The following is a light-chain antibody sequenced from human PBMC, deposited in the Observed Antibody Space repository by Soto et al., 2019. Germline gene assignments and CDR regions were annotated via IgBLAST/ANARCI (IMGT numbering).Light chain of an antibody. Sequence: QSALTQPPSASGSPGQSVTISCTGTSGDVGGYNYVSWYQQHPGKAPKLIIYEVSKGPSGVPDRFSGSKSGNTASLTVSGLQAEDEADYYCSSYAGSDNDVFGTGTKVTVL. V-gene: IGLV2-8*01. CDR2: EVS. J-gene: IGLJ1*01. CDR3: SSYAGSDNDV. CDR1: SGDVGGYNY.